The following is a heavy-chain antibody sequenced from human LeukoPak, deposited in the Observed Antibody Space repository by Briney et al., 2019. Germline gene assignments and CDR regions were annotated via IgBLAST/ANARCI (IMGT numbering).Heavy chain of an antibody. CDR3: ARVVWGGDYHYSMDV. CDR1: GGSISSGSYY. J-gene: IGHJ6*03. Sequence: PSQTLSLACTVSGGSISSGSYYWSWVRQPAGKGLEWIGRIYMSGSTDYNPSFKSRVTMSVDTSKNQLSLKLRSVTAADTAVYYCARVVWGGDYHYSMDVWGKGTTVIVSS. CDR2: IYMSGST. V-gene: IGHV4-61*02. D-gene: IGHD7-27*01.